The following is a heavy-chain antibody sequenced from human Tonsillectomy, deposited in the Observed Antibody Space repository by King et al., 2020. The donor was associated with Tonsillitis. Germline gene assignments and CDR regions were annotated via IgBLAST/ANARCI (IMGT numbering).Heavy chain of an antibody. CDR2: INPSGDNT. CDR1: GYPFSTYH. J-gene: IGHJ4*02. V-gene: IGHV1-46*01. CDR3: ARDRDGYILPFDY. Sequence: VQLVESGAEVRKPGASVKVSCKASGYPFSTYHIHWVRQAPGQGLEWRGIINPSGDNTYYAQKFQDRVTMTSDTSTSTVYMDLSSLSSEDTAIYYCARDRDGYILPFDYWGQGTLVTVSS. D-gene: IGHD5-24*01.